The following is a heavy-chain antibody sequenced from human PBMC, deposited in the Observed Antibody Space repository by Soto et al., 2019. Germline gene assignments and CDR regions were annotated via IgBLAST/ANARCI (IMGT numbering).Heavy chain of an antibody. CDR1: GGSISSYY. CDR2: IYYSGST. D-gene: IGHD6-25*01. CDR3: ARVHSSAQPWGKLHYYSYGMDV. V-gene: IGHV4-59*01. Sequence: QVQLQESGPGLVKPSETLSLTCTVSGGSISSYYWSWIRQPPWQGLEWIGYIYYSGSTNYNPSLNRRVPMLLVPSKNPFSLKLSSGTAADTAVYYYARVHSSAQPWGKLHYYSYGMDVWGQGPTVTVSS. J-gene: IGHJ6*02.